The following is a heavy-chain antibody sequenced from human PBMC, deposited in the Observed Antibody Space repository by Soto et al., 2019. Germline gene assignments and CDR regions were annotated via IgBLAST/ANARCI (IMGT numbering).Heavy chain of an antibody. J-gene: IGHJ5*02. CDR3: ARERTRGFDP. CDR1: GYTFTSYD. V-gene: IGHV1-8*01. CDR2: MNPNSGNT. Sequence: GPSVKGSCKASGYTFTSYDINWVRQATGQGLEWMGWMNPNSGNTVYAQKFQGRVTMTRNTSISTAYMELSSLRSEDTAVYFCARERTRGFDPWGQGTLVTVSS.